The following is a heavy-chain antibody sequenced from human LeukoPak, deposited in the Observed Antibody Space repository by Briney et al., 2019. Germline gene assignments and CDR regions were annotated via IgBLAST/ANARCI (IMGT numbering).Heavy chain of an antibody. D-gene: IGHD3-3*01. CDR1: GYTFISYG. CDR2: ISASNGNT. Sequence: ASVKVSCKASGYTFISYGISWVRQAPGQGLEWMGWISASNGNTNYAQKFQGRVTMTTDTSTSTAYMELRSLRSDDTAVYYCARDIPDFWSFSKYYYMDVWGKGTTVTVSS. CDR3: ARDIPDFWSFSKYYYMDV. V-gene: IGHV1-18*01. J-gene: IGHJ6*03.